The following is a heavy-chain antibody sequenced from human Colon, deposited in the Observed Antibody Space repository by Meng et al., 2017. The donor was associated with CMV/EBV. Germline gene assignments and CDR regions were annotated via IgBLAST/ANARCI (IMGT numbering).Heavy chain of an antibody. CDR3: AKVLGVGATDFDY. D-gene: IGHD1-26*01. V-gene: IGHV3-30*02. J-gene: IGHJ4*02. CDR2: IWHDGRKT. CDR1: GFTFSNYG. Sequence: GESLKISCAASGFTFSNYGMHWVRQAPGKGLEWVAYIWHDGRKTRYADSVKGRVTISRDNSEYMMYLQMDSLRVEDTAIYYCAKVLGVGATDFDYWGQGTLVTVSS.